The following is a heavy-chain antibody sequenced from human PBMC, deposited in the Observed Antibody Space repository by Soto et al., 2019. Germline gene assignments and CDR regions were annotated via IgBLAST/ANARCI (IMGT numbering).Heavy chain of an antibody. D-gene: IGHD2-2*01. CDR1: GFTFSSYS. V-gene: IGHV3-21*01. Sequence: EVQLVESGGGLVKPGGSLRLSCAASGFTFSSYSMNWVRQAPGKGLAWVSSISSSSSYIYYADSVKGRFTISRDNAKNSLYLQMNSLRAEDTAVYYCARNTERYCSSTSCYGWYFDLWGRGTLVTVSS. CDR2: ISSSSSYI. J-gene: IGHJ2*01. CDR3: ARNTERYCSSTSCYGWYFDL.